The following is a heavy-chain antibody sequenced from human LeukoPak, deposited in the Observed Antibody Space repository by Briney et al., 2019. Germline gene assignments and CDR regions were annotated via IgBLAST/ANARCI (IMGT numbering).Heavy chain of an antibody. Sequence: ASVKVSCKVSGYTLTELSMHWVRQAPGKGLEWRGGFDPEDGETIYAQKFQGRVTMTEDTSTDTAYMELSSLRSEDTAVYYCATSSYPIPDFDYWGQGTLVTVSS. J-gene: IGHJ4*02. V-gene: IGHV1-24*01. CDR3: ATSSYPIPDFDY. D-gene: IGHD2-2*02. CDR2: FDPEDGET. CDR1: GYTLTELS.